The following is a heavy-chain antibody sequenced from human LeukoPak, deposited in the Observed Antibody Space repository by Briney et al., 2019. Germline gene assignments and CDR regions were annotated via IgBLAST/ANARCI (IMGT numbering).Heavy chain of an antibody. CDR2: ISSSSSTI. CDR3: AREKGYCTNGVCYPTQPIDY. V-gene: IGHV3-48*01. Sequence: GGSLRLSCAASGFTFSSYSMNWVRQAPGKGLEWVSYISSSSSTIYYADSVKGRFTISRDNAKNSLYLQMNSLRAEDTAVYYCAREKGYCTNGVCYPTQPIDYWGQGTLVTVSS. J-gene: IGHJ4*02. CDR1: GFTFSSYS. D-gene: IGHD2-8*01.